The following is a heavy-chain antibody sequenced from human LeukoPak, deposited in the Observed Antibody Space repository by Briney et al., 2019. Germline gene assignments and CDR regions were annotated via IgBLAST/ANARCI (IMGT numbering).Heavy chain of an antibody. Sequence: ETLSLTCTVSGGSISSSSYYWGWIRQAPGKGLEWVSSISSSSSYIYNADSVKGRFTISRDNAKNSLYLQMNSLRAEDTAVYYCARRWLRGLDAFDIWGQGTMVTVSS. D-gene: IGHD5-24*01. J-gene: IGHJ3*02. CDR3: ARRWLRGLDAFDI. V-gene: IGHV3-21*01. CDR2: ISSSSSYI. CDR1: GGSISSSS.